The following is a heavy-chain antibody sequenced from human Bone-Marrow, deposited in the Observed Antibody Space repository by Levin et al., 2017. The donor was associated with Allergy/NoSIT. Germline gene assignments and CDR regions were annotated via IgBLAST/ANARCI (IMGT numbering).Heavy chain of an antibody. V-gene: IGHV3-33*01. Sequence: GESLKISCAASGFTFSSYGMHWVRQAPGKGLEWVAVIWYDGSNKYYADSVKGRFTISRDNSKNTLYLQMNSLRAEDTAVYYCARGPELYYYYMDVWGKGTTVTVSS. CDR2: IWYDGSNK. D-gene: IGHD1-26*01. J-gene: IGHJ6*03. CDR1: GFTFSSYG. CDR3: ARGPELYYYYMDV.